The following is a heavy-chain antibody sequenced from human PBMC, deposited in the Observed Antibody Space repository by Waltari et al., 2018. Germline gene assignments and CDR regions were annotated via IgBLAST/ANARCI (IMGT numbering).Heavy chain of an antibody. CDR3: ASNGGRDY. V-gene: IGHV3-30*03. J-gene: IGHJ4*02. CDR2: ISYDGSNK. D-gene: IGHD7-27*01. CDR1: GFTFSSYG. Sequence: QVQLVESGGGVVQPGRSLRLSCAASGFTFSSYGMHWVRQAPGKGREWVAVISYDGSNKSYADSVKGRFTISRDNSKNTLYLQMNSLRAEDTAVYYCASNGGRDYWGQGTLVTVSS.